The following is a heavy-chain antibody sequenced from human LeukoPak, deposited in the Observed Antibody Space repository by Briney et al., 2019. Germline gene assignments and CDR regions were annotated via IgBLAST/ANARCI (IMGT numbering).Heavy chain of an antibody. V-gene: IGHV3-23*01. CDR3: AKDTYYDFWSGYQFDY. D-gene: IGHD3-3*01. J-gene: IGHJ4*02. CDR1: GFTFSSYA. Sequence: GGSLRLPCAVPGFTFSSYAMTWVRQAPGKGLEWVSAISGSGGSTYYADSVKGRFTISRDNSKNTLYLQMNSLRAEDTAVYYCAKDTYYDFWSGYQFDYWGQGTLVTVSS. CDR2: ISGSGGST.